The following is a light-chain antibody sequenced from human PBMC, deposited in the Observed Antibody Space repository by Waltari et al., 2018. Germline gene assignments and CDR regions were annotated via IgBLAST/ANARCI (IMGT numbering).Light chain of an antibody. CDR1: QSLSSTH. CDR3: QQYGTSPT. CDR2: GAS. V-gene: IGKV3-20*01. Sequence: EIVLTKSPGTLSLSPGERATLSCRASQSLSSTHLAWYQQKPGQAPRLLIYGASIRATGIPDRFSGSGSGTEFTLTISRLEPEDFAVYYCQQYGTSPTFGQGTKVEIK. J-gene: IGKJ1*01.